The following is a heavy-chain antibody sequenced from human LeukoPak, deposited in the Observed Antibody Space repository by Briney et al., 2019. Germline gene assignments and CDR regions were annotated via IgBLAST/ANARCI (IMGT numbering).Heavy chain of an antibody. CDR1: GYTFTSYD. V-gene: IGHV1-8*01. J-gene: IGHJ6*02. Sequence: ASVKVSCKASGYTFTSYDINWVRQATGQGLEWMGWMNPNSGNTGYAQKFQGRVTMTRNTSISTAYMELSSLRSEDTAVYYCARYSGSAYYYGMDVWGQGTTVTASS. D-gene: IGHD3-10*01. CDR2: MNPNSGNT. CDR3: ARYSGSAYYYGMDV.